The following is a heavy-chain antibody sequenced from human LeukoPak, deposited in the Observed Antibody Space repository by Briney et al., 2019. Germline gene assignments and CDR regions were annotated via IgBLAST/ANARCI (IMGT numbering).Heavy chain of an antibody. Sequence: GGSLRLSCAASGFTFSSYGMHWVRQAPGKGLEWVADIWYDGSNKYYADSVKGRFTISRDNSKNTLYLQMNSLRAEDTAVYYCARYRGRYFDWLFPDYWGQGTLVTVSS. CDR3: ARYRGRYFDWLFPDY. CDR2: IWYDGSNK. V-gene: IGHV3-33*01. CDR1: GFTFSSYG. J-gene: IGHJ4*02. D-gene: IGHD3-9*01.